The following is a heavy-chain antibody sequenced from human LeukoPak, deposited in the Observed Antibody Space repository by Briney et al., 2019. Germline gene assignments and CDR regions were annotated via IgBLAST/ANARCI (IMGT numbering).Heavy chain of an antibody. J-gene: IGHJ3*02. D-gene: IGHD6-13*01. CDR1: GFTFSSDE. CDR2: ISGSGGST. CDR3: AKDPFIAAAGKGGAFDI. Sequence: PGGSLRLSCAASGFTFSSDEMNWVRQAPGKGLEWVSAISGSGGSTYYADSVKGRFTISRDNSKNTLYLQMNSLRAEDTAVYYCAKDPFIAAAGKGGAFDIWGQGTMVTVSS. V-gene: IGHV3-23*01.